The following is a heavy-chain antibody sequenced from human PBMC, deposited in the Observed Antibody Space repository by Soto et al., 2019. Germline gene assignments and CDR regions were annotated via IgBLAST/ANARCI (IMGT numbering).Heavy chain of an antibody. J-gene: IGHJ4*02. CDR3: AREGGAYYDFWSGYYGFDY. CDR1: GFTFSSYS. CDR2: ISSSSSYI. Sequence: GGSLRLSCAASGFTFSSYSMNWVRQAPGKGLEWVSSISSSSSYIYYADSVKGRFTISRDNAKNSLYLQMNSLRAEDTAVYYCAREGGAYYDFWSGYYGFDYWGQGTLVTVSS. V-gene: IGHV3-21*01. D-gene: IGHD3-3*01.